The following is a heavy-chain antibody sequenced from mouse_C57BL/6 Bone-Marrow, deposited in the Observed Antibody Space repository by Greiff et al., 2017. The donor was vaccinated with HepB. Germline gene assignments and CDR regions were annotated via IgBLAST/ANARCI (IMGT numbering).Heavy chain of an antibody. V-gene: IGHV3-1*01. CDR1: GYSITSGYD. CDR3: ARDYAYGTMDY. D-gene: IGHD2-2*01. Sequence: EVQLQESGPGMVKPSQSLSLTCTVTGYSITSGYDWHWIRHFPGNKLEWMGYISYSGSTNYNPSLKSRISITHDTSKNHFFLKLNSVTTEDTATYYCARDYAYGTMDYWGQGTSVTVSS. J-gene: IGHJ4*01. CDR2: ISYSGST.